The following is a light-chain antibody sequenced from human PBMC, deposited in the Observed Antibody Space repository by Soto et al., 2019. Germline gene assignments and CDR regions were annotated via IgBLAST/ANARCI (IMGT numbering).Light chain of an antibody. CDR2: DAS. CDR1: QSVKNY. J-gene: IGKJ4*01. V-gene: IGKV3-11*01. Sequence: EIVLTQSPATLSLSPGERATLSCRASQSVKNYLAWYQQKPGQAPRLLIYDASNRATGIPARFSGSGSGTDFTLTISSLEPEESAVYYCQQRSKWPPVTFGGGTKVDIK. CDR3: QQRSKWPPVT.